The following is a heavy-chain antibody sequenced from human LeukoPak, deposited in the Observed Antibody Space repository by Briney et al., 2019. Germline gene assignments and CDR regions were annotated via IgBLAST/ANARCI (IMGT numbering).Heavy chain of an antibody. Sequence: PGGSLRLSCAASGFAVSSNYMSWVRQAPGKGLEWVSVIYSGGSTYYADSVKGRFTISRDNSKNTLYLQMNSLRAEDTAVYYCAAFDSSGYYFDYWGQGTLVTVSS. V-gene: IGHV3-53*01. D-gene: IGHD3-22*01. J-gene: IGHJ4*02. CDR1: GFAVSSNY. CDR3: AAFDSSGYYFDY. CDR2: IYSGGST.